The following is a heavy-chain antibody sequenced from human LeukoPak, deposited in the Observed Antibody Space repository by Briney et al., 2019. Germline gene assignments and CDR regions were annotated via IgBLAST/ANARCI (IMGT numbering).Heavy chain of an antibody. CDR2: ISAYNGNT. CDR3: ARGSHYYDSSGYYYGLVFDY. J-gene: IGHJ4*02. CDR1: GYTFTSYG. Sequence: ASVKVPCKASGYTFTSYGISWVRQAPGQGLEWMGWISAYNGNTNYAQKLQGRVTMTTDTSTSTAYMELRSLRSDDTAVYYCARGSHYYDSSGYYYGLVFDYWGQGTLVTVSS. V-gene: IGHV1-18*01. D-gene: IGHD3-22*01.